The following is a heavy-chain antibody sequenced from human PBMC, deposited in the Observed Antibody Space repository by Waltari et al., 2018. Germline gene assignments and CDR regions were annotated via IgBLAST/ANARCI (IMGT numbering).Heavy chain of an antibody. CDR3: AKGGGPAAITWFDP. V-gene: IGHV3-9*03. CDR1: GFTFDDYA. Sequence: EVQLVESGGGLVQPGRSLRLSCAASGFTFDDYAMHWVRQAPGKGLEWVSGISWNSGSIGYAESVKGRFTISRDNAKNSLYLQMNSLRAEDMALYYCAKGGGPAAITWFDPWGQGTLVTVSS. J-gene: IGHJ5*02. D-gene: IGHD2-2*01. CDR2: ISWNSGSI.